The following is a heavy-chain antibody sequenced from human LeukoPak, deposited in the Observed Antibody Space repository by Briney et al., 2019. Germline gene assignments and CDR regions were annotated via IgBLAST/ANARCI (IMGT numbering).Heavy chain of an antibody. CDR3: AREVGGGATNYFDY. D-gene: IGHD1-26*01. Sequence: TGGSLRLSCAASGFTVSRNYMSWVRQAPGKGLEWVSVIYSADSAYYADSVRGRVTISRDNSKNTLYLQMNSLRADDTAVYYCAREVGGGATNYFDYWGQGTLVTVSS. CDR2: IYSADSA. J-gene: IGHJ4*02. CDR1: GFTVSRNY. V-gene: IGHV3-53*01.